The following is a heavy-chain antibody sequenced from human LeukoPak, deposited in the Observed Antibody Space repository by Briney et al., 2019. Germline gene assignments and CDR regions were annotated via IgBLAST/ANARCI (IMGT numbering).Heavy chain of an antibody. V-gene: IGHV3-21*06. CDR3: ATETNGRHYDY. J-gene: IGHJ4*02. Sequence: NSGGSLRLSCTASGLTFSTSGFNWVRQAPGKGLEWVASIGPTGSDRYHADSIKGRFTISRDNANNFLYLQVNSLRAEDTAVYYCATETNGRHYDYWGQGTLLTVSS. D-gene: IGHD1-14*01. CDR2: IGPTGSDR. CDR1: GLTFSTSG.